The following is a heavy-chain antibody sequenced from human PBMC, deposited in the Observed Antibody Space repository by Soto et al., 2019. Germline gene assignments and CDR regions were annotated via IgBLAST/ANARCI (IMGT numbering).Heavy chain of an antibody. J-gene: IGHJ5*02. Sequence: GGSLRLSCAASGFTFSSYAMHWVRQAPGKGLEWVAVISYDGSNKYYADSVKGRFTISRDNAKNSLYLQMSSLRAEDTAVYYCARGVLYYYDSSGYPHWFDPWGQGTLVTVSS. D-gene: IGHD3-22*01. V-gene: IGHV3-30-3*01. CDR1: GFTFSSYA. CDR2: ISYDGSNK. CDR3: ARGVLYYYDSSGYPHWFDP.